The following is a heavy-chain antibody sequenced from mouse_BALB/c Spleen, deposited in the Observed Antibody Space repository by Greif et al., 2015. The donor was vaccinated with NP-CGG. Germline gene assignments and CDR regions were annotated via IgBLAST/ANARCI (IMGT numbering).Heavy chain of an antibody. Sequence: QVQLQHSGAELVRPGASVKLSCKASGYTFTSYWINWVKQRPGQGLEWIGNIYPSDSYTNYNQKFKDKATLTVDKSSSTAYMQLSSPTSEDSAVYYCTRGLRRDDAMDYWGQGTSVTVSS. CDR2: IYPSDSYT. CDR3: TRGLRRDDAMDY. D-gene: IGHD2-2*01. V-gene: IGHV1-69*02. CDR1: GYTFTSYW. J-gene: IGHJ4*01.